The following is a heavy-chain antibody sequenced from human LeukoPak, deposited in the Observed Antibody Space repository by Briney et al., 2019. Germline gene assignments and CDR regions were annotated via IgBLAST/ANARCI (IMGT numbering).Heavy chain of an antibody. Sequence: GGSLRLSCAASGFTFDDYAMHWVRQAPGKGLEWVSGISWNSGSIGYADSVKCRFTISRDNAKNSLYLQMNSLRAEDTALYYCAKDLEYSSSSSAFDIWGQGTMVTVSS. J-gene: IGHJ3*02. CDR1: GFTFDDYA. CDR3: AKDLEYSSSSSAFDI. CDR2: ISWNSGSI. D-gene: IGHD6-6*01. V-gene: IGHV3-9*01.